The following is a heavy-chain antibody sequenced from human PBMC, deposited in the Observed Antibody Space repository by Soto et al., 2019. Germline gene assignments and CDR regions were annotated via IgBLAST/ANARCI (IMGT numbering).Heavy chain of an antibody. CDR3: ARHAADGSGSYYMGIIPYYYYYGMDV. Sequence: PGESLKISCKGSGYSFTSYWISWVRQMPGKGLERMGRIDPSDSYTNYSPSFQGPVTISADKSISTAYLQWSSLKASDTAMYYCARHAADGSGSYYMGIIPYYYYYGMDVWGQGTTVTVSS. CDR1: GYSFTSYW. D-gene: IGHD3-10*01. V-gene: IGHV5-10-1*01. CDR2: IDPSDSYT. J-gene: IGHJ6*02.